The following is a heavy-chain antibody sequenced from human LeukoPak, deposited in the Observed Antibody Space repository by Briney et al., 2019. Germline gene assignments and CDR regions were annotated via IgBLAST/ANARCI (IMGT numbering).Heavy chain of an antibody. CDR2: IRYDGSNK. Sequence: GGSLRLSCAASGFTFSSYGMHWVRQAPGKGLEWVAFIRYDGSNKYYADSVKGRFTISRDNSKNTLYLQMNSLRAEDTAVYYCARSGDYEYWYFDLWGRGTLVTVSS. D-gene: IGHD4-17*01. CDR1: GFTFSSYG. V-gene: IGHV3-30*02. J-gene: IGHJ2*01. CDR3: ARSGDYEYWYFDL.